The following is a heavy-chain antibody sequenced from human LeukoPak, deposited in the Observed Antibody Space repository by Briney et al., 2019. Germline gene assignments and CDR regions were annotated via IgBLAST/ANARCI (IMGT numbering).Heavy chain of an antibody. CDR2: IYTSGST. J-gene: IGHJ4*02. V-gene: IGHV4-61*02. Sequence: PSQTLSLTCTVSGDSISSGSYYWGWIRQPAGKGLEWIGRIYTSGSTNYNPSLKSRVTISVDTSKNQFSLKLSSVTAADTAVYFCARNSCSGGSCYDNRGYFDYWGQGTLVTVSS. CDR3: ARNSCSGGSCYDNRGYFDY. CDR1: GDSISSGSYY. D-gene: IGHD2-15*01.